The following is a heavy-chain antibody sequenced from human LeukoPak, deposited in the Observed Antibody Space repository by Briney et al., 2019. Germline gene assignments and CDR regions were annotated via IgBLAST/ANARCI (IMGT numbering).Heavy chain of an antibody. CDR1: GFTFSSYA. J-gene: IGHJ6*02. V-gene: IGHV3-30-3*01. CDR3: AKGGTLWPSYYYGMDV. D-gene: IGHD1-7*01. CDR2: ISYDGSNK. Sequence: TGGSLRLSCAASGFTFSSYAMHWVRQAPGKGLEWVAVISYDGSNKYYADSVKGRFTISRDNSKNTLYLQMNSLRAEDTAVYYCAKGGTLWPSYYYGMDVWGQGTTVTVSS.